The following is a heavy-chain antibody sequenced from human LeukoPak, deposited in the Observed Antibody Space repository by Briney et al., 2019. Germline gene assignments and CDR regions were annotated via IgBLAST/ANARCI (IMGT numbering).Heavy chain of an antibody. J-gene: IGHJ6*03. V-gene: IGHV3-20*04. CDR1: GFIFDDYG. CDR3: ARRLGGSGSYYLYYYYYYMDV. CDR2: INWNGGSK. Sequence: GGSLRLSCAASGFIFDDYGMSWVRQAPGKGLEWVSGINWNGGSKGYADSVKGRFTISRDNAKNSLYLQMNSLRAEDTAVYYCARRLGGSGSYYLYYYYYYMDVWGKGTTVTVSS. D-gene: IGHD3-10*01.